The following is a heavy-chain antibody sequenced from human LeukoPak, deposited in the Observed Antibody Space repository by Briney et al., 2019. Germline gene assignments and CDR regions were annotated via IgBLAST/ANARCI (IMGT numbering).Heavy chain of an antibody. V-gene: IGHV3-64*01. D-gene: IGHD4-23*01. Sequence: PGGSLRLSCAASGFTFSSYAMHWVRQAPGKGLEYVSAISSNGGSTYYANSVKGRFTISRDNSKNTLYLQMGSLRAEDMAVYYCARLEGVTVVWAAAYRPDAFDIWGQGTMVTVSS. CDR1: GFTFSSYA. CDR2: ISSNGGST. J-gene: IGHJ3*02. CDR3: ARLEGVTVVWAAAYRPDAFDI.